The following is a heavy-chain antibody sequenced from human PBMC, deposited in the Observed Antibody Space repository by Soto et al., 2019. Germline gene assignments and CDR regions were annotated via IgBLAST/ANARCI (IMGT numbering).Heavy chain of an antibody. D-gene: IGHD6-25*01. CDR3: ARDRGHSGLYYYYGLDV. CDR2: ISAYNGNT. Sequence: ASVKVSCKASGYTFTSYGISWVRQAPGQGLEWMGWISAYNGNTNYAQKLQGRVTMTTDTSTSTAYMELRSLRSDDTAVYYCARDRGHSGLYYYYGLDVWGQGTTFPASS. J-gene: IGHJ6*02. V-gene: IGHV1-18*01. CDR1: GYTFTSYG.